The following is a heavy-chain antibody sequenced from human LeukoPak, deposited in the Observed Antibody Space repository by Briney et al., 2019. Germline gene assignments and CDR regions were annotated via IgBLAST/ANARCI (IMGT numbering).Heavy chain of an antibody. CDR1: GFTFSSYE. CDR3: AKVIREVAMSYDY. Sequence: GGSLRLSCAASGFTFSSYEMNWVRQAPGKGLEWVSYISSSGSTIYYAAAVKGWFTISRDNSKNTLHQQMNSLRAEDTAVYYCAKVIREVAMSYDYWGQGALVTVSS. D-gene: IGHD5-18*01. J-gene: IGHJ4*02. CDR2: ISSSGSTI. V-gene: IGHV3-48*03.